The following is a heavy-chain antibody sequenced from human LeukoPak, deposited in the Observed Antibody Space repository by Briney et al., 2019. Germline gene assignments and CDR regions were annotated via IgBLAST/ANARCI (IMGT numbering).Heavy chain of an antibody. J-gene: IGHJ3*02. CDR2: INPRSGGT. CDR3: VKMHYDFWSAFHI. V-gene: IGHV1-2*02. CDR1: GYTFTRNH. D-gene: IGHD3-3*01. Sequence: ASVKVSCKASGYTFTRNHMHWVRQAPGLVPELMGWINPRSGGTNYAQKFQGMVTMTRDTSITTAYMELSRLRSDDTAVYYCVKMHYDFWSAFHIWGQGTMVTVSS.